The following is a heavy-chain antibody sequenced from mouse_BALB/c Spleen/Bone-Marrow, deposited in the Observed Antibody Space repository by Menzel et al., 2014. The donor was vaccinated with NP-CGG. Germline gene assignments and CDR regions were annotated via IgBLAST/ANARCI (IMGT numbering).Heavy chain of an antibody. J-gene: IGHJ3*01. V-gene: IGHV2-4-1*01. CDR1: GFSLTSYG. CDR2: IWGGGST. CDR3: ARNGGTWFAY. Sequence: VKVVESGPGLVQPSQSLSITCTVSGFSLTSYGVHWVRQSPGKGLEWLGVIWGGGSTDYNAAFISRLSISKDNSKSQVFFKMNSLQADDTAIYYCARNGGTWFAYWGQGTLVTVSA.